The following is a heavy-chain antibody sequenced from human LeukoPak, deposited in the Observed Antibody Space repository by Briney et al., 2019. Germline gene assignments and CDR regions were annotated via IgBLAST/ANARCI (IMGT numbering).Heavy chain of an antibody. V-gene: IGHV4-34*01. CDR1: GGSFSGYY. CDR2: INHSGST. J-gene: IGHJ5*02. CDR3: ASLPSGAAAYPNWFDP. D-gene: IGHD6-13*01. Sequence: SETLSLTCAVYGGSFSGYYWNWIRQPPGKGLEWIGEINHSGSTNYNPSLKSRVTISVDTSKNQFSLKLSSVTAADTAVYYCASLPSGAAAYPNWFDPWGQGTLVTVSS.